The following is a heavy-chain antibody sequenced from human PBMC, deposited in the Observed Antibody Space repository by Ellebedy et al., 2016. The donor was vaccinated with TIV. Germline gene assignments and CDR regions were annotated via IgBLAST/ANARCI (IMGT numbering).Heavy chain of an antibody. CDR3: ARDSSGWGTSGIYYYGMDV. J-gene: IGHJ6*02. CDR1: GYSFTSYW. D-gene: IGHD6-19*01. V-gene: IGHV5-51*01. CDR2: IYPGDSDT. Sequence: WESLKISCKGSGYSFTSYWIGWVRQMPGKGLEWMGIIYPGDSDTRYSPSFQGQVTISADKSISTAYLQWSSLKASDTAMYYCARDSSGWGTSGIYYYGMDVWGQGTTVTVSS.